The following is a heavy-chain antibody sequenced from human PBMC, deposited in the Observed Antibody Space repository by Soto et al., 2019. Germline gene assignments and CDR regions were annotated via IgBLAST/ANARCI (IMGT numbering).Heavy chain of an antibody. CDR3: AYSSGWWRLDV. CDR1: GGSINNGYW. J-gene: IGHJ6*02. V-gene: IGHV4-4*02. D-gene: IGHD6-19*01. CDR2: KHHSGST. Sequence: PSETLSLTCGVSGGSINNGYWWTWVRQPPGKGLEWIGEKHHSGSTNYNLSLKSRVSISLDKSKNQFSLILSSVTAADTAVYYCAYSSGWWRLDVWGQGTTVTVSS.